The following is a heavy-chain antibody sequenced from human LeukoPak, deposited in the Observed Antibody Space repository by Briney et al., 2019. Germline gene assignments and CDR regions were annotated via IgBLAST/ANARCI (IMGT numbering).Heavy chain of an antibody. D-gene: IGHD6-19*01. J-gene: IGHJ4*02. V-gene: IGHV4-59*08. CDR3: ARHPYSSGWYPDHYFDY. Sequence: SETLSLTCTVSGGSISSYYRSWIRQPPGKGLEWIGYIYYSGSTNYNPSLKSRVTISVDTSKNQFSLKLSSVTAADTAVYYCARHPYSSGWYPDHYFDYWGQGTLVTVSS. CDR2: IYYSGST. CDR1: GGSISSYY.